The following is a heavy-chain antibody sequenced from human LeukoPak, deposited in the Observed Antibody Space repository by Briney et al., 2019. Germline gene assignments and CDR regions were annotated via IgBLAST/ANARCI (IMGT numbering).Heavy chain of an antibody. D-gene: IGHD3-10*01. V-gene: IGHV1-69*13. J-gene: IGHJ4*02. CDR3: ARDAQDGSVRGVYFDY. CDR1: GGTFSSYA. CDR2: XXPIFGTA. Sequence: GASVKVSCKASGGTFSSYAISWVRQAPGQGXXXXXXXXPIFGTANYAQKFQGRVTITADESASTAYMELSSLRSEDTAVYYCARDAQDGSVRGVYFDYWGQGTLVTVSS.